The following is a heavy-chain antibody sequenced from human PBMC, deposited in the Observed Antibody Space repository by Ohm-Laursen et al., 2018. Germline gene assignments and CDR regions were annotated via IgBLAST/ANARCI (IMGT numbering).Heavy chain of an antibody. D-gene: IGHD2-2*01. CDR1: GGSISSYY. CDR3: AREGLGYCSSTSCYGAFDI. J-gene: IGHJ3*02. CDR2: IYYSGST. Sequence: SDTLSLTCTVSGGSISSYYWSWIRQPPGKGLEWIGYIYYSGSTNYNPSLKSRVTISVDTSKNQFSLKLSSVTAADTAVYYCAREGLGYCSSTSCYGAFDIWGQGTMVTVSS. V-gene: IGHV4-59*01.